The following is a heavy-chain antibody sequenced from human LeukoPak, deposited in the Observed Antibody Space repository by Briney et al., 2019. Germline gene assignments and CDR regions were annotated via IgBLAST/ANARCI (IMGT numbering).Heavy chain of an antibody. CDR2: INGGGSTT. D-gene: IGHD3-3*01. CDR1: GFTFSNLA. J-gene: IGHJ4*02. Sequence: GGSLRLSCAASGFTFSNLAMSWVRQAPGKGLEWVSVINGGGSTTYYTDSVKGRFTISRDNAKNSLYLQMNSLRAEDTAVYYCAREPFWSGYYSNLHFDYWGQGTLVTVSS. V-gene: IGHV3-23*01. CDR3: AREPFWSGYYSNLHFDY.